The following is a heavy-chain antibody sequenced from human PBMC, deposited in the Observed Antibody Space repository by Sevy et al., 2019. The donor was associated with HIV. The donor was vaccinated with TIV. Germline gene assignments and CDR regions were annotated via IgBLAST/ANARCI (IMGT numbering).Heavy chain of an antibody. V-gene: IGHV4-59*08. Sequence: SETLSLTCTVSGGSINSDHWNWIRQPPGKGLEWIGYVYYTGGTNYNPSLKNRVTISVDRAKNQFSLKLTSVTAADTAVYYCARRNDFAIWGQGTMVTVSS. CDR3: ARRNDFAI. CDR2: VYYTGGT. CDR1: GGSINSDH. J-gene: IGHJ3*02.